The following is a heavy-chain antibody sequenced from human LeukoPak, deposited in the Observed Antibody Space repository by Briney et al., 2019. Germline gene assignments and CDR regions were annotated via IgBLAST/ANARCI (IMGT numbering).Heavy chain of an antibody. D-gene: IGHD2-21*02. CDR3: ARFVVVTAGDY. J-gene: IGHJ4*01. V-gene: IGHV3-74*01. CDR1: GFTFSSYA. Sequence: PGRSLRLSWAASGFTFSSYAIHWVRHAPGKGLVWVARLHSNGAFTTYADSVKGRFTISRDTAKNTLYLQMNSLRVEDTAVYYCARFVVVTAGDYWGQGTLGTVSS. CDR2: LHSNGAFT.